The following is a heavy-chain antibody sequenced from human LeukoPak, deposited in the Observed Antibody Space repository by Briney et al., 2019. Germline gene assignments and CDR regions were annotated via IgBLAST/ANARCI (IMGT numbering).Heavy chain of an antibody. D-gene: IGHD3/OR15-3a*01. CDR2: IYYSGST. J-gene: IGHJ5*02. V-gene: IGHV4-59*08. Sequence: SETLSLTCTVSGGSISSYHGSWIRQPPGKGLEWIGYIYYSGSTNYNPSLKSRVTISIDTSKNQFSLKLSSVTAADMAVYYCARHLGLKGFDPWGQGTLVTVSS. CDR3: ARHLGLKGFDP. CDR1: GGSISSYH.